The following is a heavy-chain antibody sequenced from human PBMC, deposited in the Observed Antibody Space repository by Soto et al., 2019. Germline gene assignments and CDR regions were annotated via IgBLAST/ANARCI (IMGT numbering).Heavy chain of an antibody. CDR1: GFTFSSYG. Sequence: QVQLVESGGGVVQPGRSLRLSCAASGFTFSSYGMHWVRQAPGKGLEWVAVIWSDGSNKYYADSVKGRFTISRDNSKNTLYLQMNSLRAEDTAVYYRARYYYDSSGYYPLWGQGTLVTVSS. V-gene: IGHV3-33*01. CDR3: ARYYYDSSGYYPL. J-gene: IGHJ4*02. CDR2: IWSDGSNK. D-gene: IGHD3-22*01.